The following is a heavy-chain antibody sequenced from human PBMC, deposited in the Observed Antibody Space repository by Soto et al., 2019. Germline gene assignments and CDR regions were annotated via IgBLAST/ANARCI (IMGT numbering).Heavy chain of an antibody. J-gene: IGHJ3*02. Sequence: CLTCVVSGHSINSAYYWGWIRQPPGKGLEWIGSMYHSGGNFYNPSLQSRVSMSMVTSKNQFSLKLRSATAADTAVYYCAAYDFSGAAAFDIWGRGTRVTVSS. CDR2: MYHSGGN. CDR1: GHSINSAYY. CDR3: AAYDFSGAAAFDI. V-gene: IGHV4-38-2*01. D-gene: IGHD3-16*01.